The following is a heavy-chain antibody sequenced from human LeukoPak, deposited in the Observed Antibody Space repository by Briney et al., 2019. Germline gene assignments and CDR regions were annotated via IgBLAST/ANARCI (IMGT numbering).Heavy chain of an antibody. CDR3: TRIEGGCSTTTCQFDP. CDR2: MHLDGRT. D-gene: IGHD3-16*01. CDR1: GASINANEW. V-gene: IGHV4-4*02. J-gene: IGHJ5*02. Sequence: SETLSLTCTISGASINANEWYNWVRQSPGRRLEWIGEMHLDGRTNYNPSLKSRVPISLDKSNNRFFLTLTSVTAADTAIYYCTRIEGGCSTTTCQFDPWGQGTLVTVSS.